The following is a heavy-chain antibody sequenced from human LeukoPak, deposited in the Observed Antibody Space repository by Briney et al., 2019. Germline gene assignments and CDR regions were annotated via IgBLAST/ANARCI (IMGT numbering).Heavy chain of an antibody. Sequence: GGSLRLTCAASGFTVSGNYMSWVRQAPGKGLEWVSAISGSGGSTYYADSVKGRFTISRDNSKNTLYLQMNSLRAEDTAVYYCAKDLNPAAAGTAWGQGTLVTVSS. CDR1: GFTVSGNY. CDR2: ISGSGGST. J-gene: IGHJ4*02. V-gene: IGHV3-23*01. CDR3: AKDLNPAAAGTA. D-gene: IGHD6-13*01.